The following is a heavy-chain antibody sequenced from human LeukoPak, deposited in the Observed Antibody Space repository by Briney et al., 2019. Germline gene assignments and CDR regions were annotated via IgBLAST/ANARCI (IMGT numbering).Heavy chain of an antibody. CDR1: GFTLSNYW. Sequence: GGSLRLSCAASGFTLSNYWMHWVRQAPGKGLVWVSRISGDEIWTSYADSVKGRFIISRDNSKNTLYLQMNSLRAEDTAVYYCATLRGDSSGWYEGDFDYWGQGTLVTVSS. J-gene: IGHJ4*02. V-gene: IGHV3-74*01. D-gene: IGHD6-19*01. CDR3: ATLRGDSSGWYEGDFDY. CDR2: ISGDEIWT.